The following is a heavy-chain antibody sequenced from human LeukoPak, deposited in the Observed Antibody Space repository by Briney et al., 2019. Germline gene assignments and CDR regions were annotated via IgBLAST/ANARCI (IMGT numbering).Heavy chain of an antibody. V-gene: IGHV5-51*03. Sequence: GESLKISCKGSGYSFTSYWIGWVRQMPGKGLEWMGIIYPGDSDTRYSPSFQGQVTISADKSISTAYLQWSSLKASDTAMYYCARGYRSSTSCYGDAFDIWGQGTMVTVSS. CDR3: ARGYRSSTSCYGDAFDI. J-gene: IGHJ3*02. D-gene: IGHD2-2*01. CDR2: IYPGDSDT. CDR1: GYSFTSYW.